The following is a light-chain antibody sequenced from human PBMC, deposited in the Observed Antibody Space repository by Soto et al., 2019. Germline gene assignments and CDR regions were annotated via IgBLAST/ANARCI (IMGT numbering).Light chain of an antibody. CDR1: SSNIGAGYV. Sequence: QSALTQPPSVSGAPGQRVTISCTGSSSNIGAGYVVHWYQQLPGTAPKLLIYGNSNRPSGVPDRFSGSKSGTSASLAITGLQSEDEADYYCQSYDRSLSGWVFGGGTKLTVL. CDR3: QSYDRSLSGWV. V-gene: IGLV1-40*01. CDR2: GNS. J-gene: IGLJ3*02.